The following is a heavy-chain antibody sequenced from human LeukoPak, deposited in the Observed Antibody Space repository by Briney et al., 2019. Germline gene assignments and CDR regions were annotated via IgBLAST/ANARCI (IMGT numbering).Heavy chain of an antibody. D-gene: IGHD3-10*01. CDR3: AKGRRRGSGSYYNEGPYYYYGMDV. CDR2: ICGSGGST. Sequence: QPGGSLRLSCAASGFTFSSYAMSWVRQAPGKGLEWVSAICGSGGSTYYADSVKGRFTISRDNSKNTLYLQMNSLRAEDTAVYYCAKGRRRGSGSYYNEGPYYYYGMDVWGQGTTVTVSS. J-gene: IGHJ6*02. CDR1: GFTFSSYA. V-gene: IGHV3-23*01.